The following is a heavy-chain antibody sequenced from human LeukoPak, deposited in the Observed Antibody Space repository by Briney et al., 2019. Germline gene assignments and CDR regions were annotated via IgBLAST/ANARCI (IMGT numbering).Heavy chain of an antibody. Sequence: ASVKVSCTASGYTFTSYGISWVRQAPGQGLEWMGWISAYMDNTNYAQKLQGRVTMTTDTSTSTAYMELRSLRADDTAVYYCARVGPRYLVVITPLRYWGQGTLVTVSS. CDR3: ARVGPRYLVVITPLRY. CDR1: GYTFTSYG. V-gene: IGHV1-18*01. CDR2: ISAYMDNT. D-gene: IGHD3-22*01. J-gene: IGHJ4*02.